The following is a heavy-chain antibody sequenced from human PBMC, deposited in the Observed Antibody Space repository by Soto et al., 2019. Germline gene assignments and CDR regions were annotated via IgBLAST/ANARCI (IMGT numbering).Heavy chain of an antibody. V-gene: IGHV3-30-3*01. Sequence: GGSLRLSCAASGFTFSSYAMHWVRQAPGKGLEWVAVISYDGSNKYYADSVKGRFTISRDNSKNTLYLQMNSLRAEDTAVYYCARENHYYYYGMDVWGQGTTVTVSS. CDR2: ISYDGSNK. CDR3: ARENHYYYYGMDV. CDR1: GFTFSSYA. J-gene: IGHJ6*02.